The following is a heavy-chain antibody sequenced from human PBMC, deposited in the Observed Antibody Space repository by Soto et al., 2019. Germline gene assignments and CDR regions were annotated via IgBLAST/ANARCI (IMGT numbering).Heavy chain of an antibody. J-gene: IGHJ4*02. CDR2: ISGSGGST. CDR3: ATSYYYDSSGYWDY. V-gene: IGHV3-23*01. Sequence: GGSLRLSCASSGFNFRSYAMSWVRQAPGKGLEWVSAISGSGGSTYYADSVKGRFTISRDNSKNTLYLQMNSLRAEDTAVYYCATSYYYDSSGYWDYWGQGTLVTVSS. CDR1: GFNFRSYA. D-gene: IGHD3-22*01.